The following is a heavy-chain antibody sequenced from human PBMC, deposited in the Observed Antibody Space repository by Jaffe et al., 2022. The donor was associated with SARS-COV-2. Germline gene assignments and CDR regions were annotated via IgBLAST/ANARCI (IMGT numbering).Heavy chain of an antibody. CDR2: ISSSSSTI. J-gene: IGHJ3*02. D-gene: IGHD3-22*01. V-gene: IGHV3-48*02. CDR3: ARDYYDSSGYYYILDAFDI. Sequence: EVQLVESGGGLVQPGGSLRLSCAASGFTFSSYSMNWVRQAPGKGLEWVSYISSSSSTIYYADSVKGRFTISRDNAKNSLYLQMNSLRDEDTAVYYCARDYYDSSGYYYILDAFDIWGQGTMVTVSS. CDR1: GFTFSSYS.